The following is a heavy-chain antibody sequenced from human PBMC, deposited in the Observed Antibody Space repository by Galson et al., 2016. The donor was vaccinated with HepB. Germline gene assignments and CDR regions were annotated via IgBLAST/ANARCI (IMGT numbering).Heavy chain of an antibody. V-gene: IGHV3-23*01. Sequence: SLRLSCAASGFTFSSYPMTWVRQAPGRGLEWVSTISGNGGSTYYADSVKGRFTISRDNSKNTLYLQMNSLRAEDTAVYYCAKEGTIFGAVPYGMDVWGQGTTVTVSS. CDR1: GFTFSSYP. CDR3: AKEGTIFGAVPYGMDV. CDR2: ISGNGGST. D-gene: IGHD3-3*01. J-gene: IGHJ6*02.